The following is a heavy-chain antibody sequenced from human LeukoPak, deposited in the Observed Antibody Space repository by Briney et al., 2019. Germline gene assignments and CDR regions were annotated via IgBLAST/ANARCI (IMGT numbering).Heavy chain of an antibody. CDR1: GFTFSSYA. Sequence: GGSLRLSCAASGFTFSSYALHWVRQAPGKGLEWVAIISYDGSNKYYADSVKGRFIISRDNSKNTLYLQMNSLRAEDTAVYYCAREASSSISPFYYYYYYMDVWGKGTTVTVSS. CDR2: ISYDGSNK. CDR3: AREASSSISPFYYYYYYMDV. D-gene: IGHD6-13*01. J-gene: IGHJ6*03. V-gene: IGHV3-30*01.